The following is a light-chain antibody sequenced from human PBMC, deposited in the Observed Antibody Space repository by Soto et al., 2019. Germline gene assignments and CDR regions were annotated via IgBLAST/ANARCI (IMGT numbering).Light chain of an antibody. CDR1: SSDIGAYNF. V-gene: IGLV2-14*03. CDR2: DVN. J-gene: IGLJ2*01. Sequence: QSVLTQPASVSGSPGQSITISCTGNSSDIGAYNFVSWYQQHPGKAPKLMLYDVNIRPSGVSNRFSGSKSGNTASLTISGLQAEDEADYYCTSWTTSTTMICGGGTKLTVL. CDR3: TSWTTSTTMI.